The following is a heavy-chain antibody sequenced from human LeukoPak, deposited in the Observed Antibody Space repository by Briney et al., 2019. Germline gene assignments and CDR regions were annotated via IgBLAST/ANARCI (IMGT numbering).Heavy chain of an antibody. D-gene: IGHD3-9*01. Sequence: ASVKVSCKASGYTFTSYYMHWVRQAPGQGLEWMGIINPSGGSTSYAQKFQGRVTMTRDMSTSTVYMELSSLRSEDTAVYYCARDGPDVGWRDYDILTGYSFDYWGQGTLVTVSS. J-gene: IGHJ4*02. V-gene: IGHV1-46*01. CDR3: ARDGPDVGWRDYDILTGYSFDY. CDR1: GYTFTSYY. CDR2: INPSGGST.